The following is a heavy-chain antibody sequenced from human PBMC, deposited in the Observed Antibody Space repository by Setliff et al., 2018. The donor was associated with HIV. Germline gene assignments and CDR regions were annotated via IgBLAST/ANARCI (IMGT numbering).Heavy chain of an antibody. J-gene: IGHJ5*02. CDR1: GDSMSSGSYF. Sequence: SETLSLTCSVSGDSMSSGSYFWGWIRQTPGKGLEWIGNIYYTGFAYYNPSLKSRVAISVDTSENQFSLKLNSVTAADTAVYYCARRGRDGVFIMFATGFDPWGQGALVTVSS. CDR3: ARRGRDGVFIMFATGFDP. CDR2: IYYTGFA. V-gene: IGHV4-39*01. D-gene: IGHD2-8*01.